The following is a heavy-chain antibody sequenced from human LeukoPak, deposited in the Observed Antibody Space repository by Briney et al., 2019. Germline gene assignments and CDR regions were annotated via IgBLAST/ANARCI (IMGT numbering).Heavy chain of an antibody. J-gene: IGHJ3*02. D-gene: IGHD3-10*01. CDR3: ARSLAFYGSGSYYHDAFDI. CDR2: IYYSGST. Sequence: SETLSLTCTVSGGSISSGGYYWRWIRQHPGKGLEWIGYIYYSGSTYYNPSLKSRVTISVDTSKNQFSLKLSSVTAADTAVYYCARSLAFYGSGSYYHDAFDIWGQGTMVTVSS. CDR1: GGSISSGGYY. V-gene: IGHV4-31*03.